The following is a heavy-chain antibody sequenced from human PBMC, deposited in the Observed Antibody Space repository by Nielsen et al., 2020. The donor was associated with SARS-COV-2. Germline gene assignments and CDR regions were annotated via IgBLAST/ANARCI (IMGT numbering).Heavy chain of an antibody. D-gene: IGHD3-10*01. Sequence: WIRPPPGKGLEWIGNIYYSGSTYYNPSLKSRVTISVDTSKNQFSLKLSSVTAADTAVYYCARGWFGELDDAFDIWGQGTMVTVSS. CDR2: IYYSGST. CDR3: ARGWFGELDDAFDI. J-gene: IGHJ3*02. V-gene: IGHV4-31*02.